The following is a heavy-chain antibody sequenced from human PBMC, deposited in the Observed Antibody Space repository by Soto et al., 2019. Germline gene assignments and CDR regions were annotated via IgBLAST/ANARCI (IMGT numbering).Heavy chain of an antibody. J-gene: IGHJ4*02. CDR2: ISSSSSYI. CDR3: ASYDYYGSGSPPDY. CDR1: GFTFSSYS. V-gene: IGHV3-21*01. D-gene: IGHD3-10*01. Sequence: PEGSLRLSCAASGFTFSSYSMNWVRQAPGKGLEWVSSISSSSSYIYYADSVKGRFTISRDNAKNSLYLQMNSLRAEDTAVYYCASYDYYGSGSPPDYWGQGTLVTVSS.